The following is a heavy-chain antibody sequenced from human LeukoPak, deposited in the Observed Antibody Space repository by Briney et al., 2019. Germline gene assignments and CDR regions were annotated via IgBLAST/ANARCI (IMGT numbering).Heavy chain of an antibody. D-gene: IGHD3-22*01. V-gene: IGHV1-2*02. CDR2: INPNSGGT. CDR3: ARVTRGNYYDSSGYYRY. Sequence: ASVKVSCKASGYTFTSYGISWVRQAPGQGLEWMGWINPNSGGTNYAQKFQGRVTMTRDTSISTAYMELSRLRSDDTAVYYCARVTRGNYYDSSGYYRYWGQGTLVTVSS. CDR1: GYTFTSYG. J-gene: IGHJ4*02.